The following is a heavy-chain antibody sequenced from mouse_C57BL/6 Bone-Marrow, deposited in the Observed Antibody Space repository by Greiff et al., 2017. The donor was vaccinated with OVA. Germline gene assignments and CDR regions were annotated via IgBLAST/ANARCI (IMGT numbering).Heavy chain of an antibody. CDR1: GYTFTGYW. J-gene: IGHJ3*01. V-gene: IGHV1-9*01. CDR3: ARSFYYYGSSYWFAY. Sequence: LQESGAELMKPGASVKLSCKATGYTFTGYWIEWVKQRPGHGLEWIGEILPGSGSTNYNEKFKGKATFTADTSSNTAYMKLSSLTTEDSAIYYCARSFYYYGSSYWFAYWGQGTLVTVSA. CDR2: ILPGSGST. D-gene: IGHD1-1*01.